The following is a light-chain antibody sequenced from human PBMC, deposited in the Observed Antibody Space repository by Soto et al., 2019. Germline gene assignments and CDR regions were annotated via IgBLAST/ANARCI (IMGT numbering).Light chain of an antibody. V-gene: IGKV1-5*03. CDR3: QHYNSYSEA. CDR1: QTISSW. Sequence: DIPMTQSASPLSGSVGDSVTITCPASQTISSWLAWYQQKPGKAPKLMIYKASTLKSGVPSRFSGSGSGTECTLTISILQADDFATYYCQHYNSYSEALGQGTKVDIK. CDR2: KAS. J-gene: IGKJ1*01.